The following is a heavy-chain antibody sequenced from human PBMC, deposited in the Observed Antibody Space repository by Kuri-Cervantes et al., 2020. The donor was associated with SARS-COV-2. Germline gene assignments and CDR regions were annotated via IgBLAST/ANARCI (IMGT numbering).Heavy chain of an antibody. Sequence: GSLRLSCDVSGVSVSGGNYYWGWIRQPPGKGLEWIGSIYYSGSTYYNPSLKSRVTVSVDTSKNQFSLKLSSVTAADTAVYYCASGYDFWTDYWGQGTLVTVSS. CDR1: GVSVSGGNYY. J-gene: IGHJ4*02. V-gene: IGHV4-39*01. CDR2: IYYSGST. D-gene: IGHD3-3*01. CDR3: ASGYDFWTDY.